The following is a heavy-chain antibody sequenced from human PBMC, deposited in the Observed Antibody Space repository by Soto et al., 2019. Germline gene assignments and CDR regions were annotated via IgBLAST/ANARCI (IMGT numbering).Heavy chain of an antibody. CDR1: GYTFTSYY. Sequence: ASVKVSCKASGYTFTSYYMHWVRQAPGQGLEWMGIINPSGGSTSYAQKFQGRVTMTRDTATSAVYMEMSSLRSEDTAVYYCARVLGYCSGGSCDSDAFDIWGQGTMVTVSS. V-gene: IGHV1-46*01. D-gene: IGHD2-15*01. CDR3: ARVLGYCSGGSCDSDAFDI. J-gene: IGHJ3*02. CDR2: INPSGGST.